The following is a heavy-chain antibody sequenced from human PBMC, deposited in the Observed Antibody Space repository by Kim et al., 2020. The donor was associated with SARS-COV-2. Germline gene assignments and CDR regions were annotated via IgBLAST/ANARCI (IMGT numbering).Heavy chain of an antibody. Sequence: LKSRVTISVDTSKNQFSLKLSSVTAADTAVYYCARIVEMATIAYYYGMDVWGQGTTVTVSS. D-gene: IGHD5-12*01. J-gene: IGHJ6*02. V-gene: IGHV4-39*01. CDR3: ARIVEMATIAYYYGMDV.